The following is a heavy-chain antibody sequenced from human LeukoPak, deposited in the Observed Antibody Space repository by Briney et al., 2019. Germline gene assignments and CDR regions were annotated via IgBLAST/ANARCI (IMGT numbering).Heavy chain of an antibody. CDR2: IIHSGGT. D-gene: IGHD1-26*01. CDR1: GGSFSGYY. Sequence: SETLSLTCAVYGGSFSGYYWSWIRQPPGKGLDWIGEIIHSGGTNYNPSLKSRVTISVDTSKNQFSLNLDSINAADTAVYYCARGLGGSYYFDHWGQGTLVTVSS. V-gene: IGHV4-34*01. CDR3: ARGLGGSYYFDH. J-gene: IGHJ4*02.